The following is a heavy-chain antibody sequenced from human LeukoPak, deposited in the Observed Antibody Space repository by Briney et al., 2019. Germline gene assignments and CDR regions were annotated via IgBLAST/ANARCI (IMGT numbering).Heavy chain of an antibody. J-gene: IGHJ3*02. D-gene: IGHD3-22*01. CDR1: GFTFSTYW. Sequence: PGGSLRLSCAASGFTFSTYWMSWVRQAPGKGLEWVSAISGSGGSTYYADSVKGRFTISRDNSKNTLYLQMNSLRAEDTAVYYCAKDRLAGYYDSSGPSGAFDIWGQGTMVTVSS. V-gene: IGHV3-23*01. CDR3: AKDRLAGYYDSSGPSGAFDI. CDR2: ISGSGGST.